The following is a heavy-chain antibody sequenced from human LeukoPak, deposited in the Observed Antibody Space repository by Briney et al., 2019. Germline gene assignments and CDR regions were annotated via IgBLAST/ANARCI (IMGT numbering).Heavy chain of an antibody. CDR2: IHYSGST. CDR1: GGSISSYY. Sequence: SETLSLTCTVSGGSISSYYWSWIRQPPGKGLEWIGYIHYSGSTNYNPSLKSRVTISVDTSKNQFSLKLSSVTAADTAVYYCARVEEGYGSGRRENYYYYYMDVWGKGTTVTISS. V-gene: IGHV4-59*01. D-gene: IGHD3-10*01. J-gene: IGHJ6*03. CDR3: ARVEEGYGSGRRENYYYYYMDV.